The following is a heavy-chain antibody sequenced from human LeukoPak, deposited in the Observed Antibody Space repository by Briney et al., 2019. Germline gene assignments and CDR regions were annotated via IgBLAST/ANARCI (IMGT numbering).Heavy chain of an antibody. V-gene: IGHV1-69*13. CDR3: VRDGSYYDSSGYYYLY. CDR1: GYIFSNFFSSYG. Sequence: SVKVSCKASGYIFSNFFSSYGISWVRQAPGQGLEWMGGITPMFGTANYAQKFQGRVTITADESTSTAYMELSSLRSEDTAVFYCVRDGSYYDSSGYYYLYWGQGTLVTVSS. CDR2: ITPMFGTA. D-gene: IGHD3-22*01. J-gene: IGHJ4*02.